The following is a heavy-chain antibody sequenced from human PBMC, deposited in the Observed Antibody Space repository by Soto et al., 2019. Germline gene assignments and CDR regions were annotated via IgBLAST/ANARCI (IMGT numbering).Heavy chain of an antibody. CDR2: IYHSGTT. J-gene: IGHJ4*01. CDR1: DFSISSGHY. D-gene: IGHD2-2*01. Sequence: SETLSLTCAVSDFSISSGHYWGWIRQPPGKGLEWIGSIYHSGTTYNNPSLKSRVTMSVDKSKNQFSLKLSSVTAADTAVYYCARWRNDCSTTSCYHFDYWGHGTLVTVSS. CDR3: ARWRNDCSTTSCYHFDY. V-gene: IGHV4-38-2*01.